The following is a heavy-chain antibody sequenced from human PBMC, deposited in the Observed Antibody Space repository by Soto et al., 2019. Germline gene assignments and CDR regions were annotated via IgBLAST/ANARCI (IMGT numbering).Heavy chain of an antibody. Sequence: SQTLSLTCAISGDSVSSNSAAWNWIRQSPSRGLEWLGKTYYRSKWYNDYAVSVNSRITIKPDTSKNQVALQLNSVTPEDTAVYYCARDVSWGTAMVYYYYGMDVWGQGNTVTVS. D-gene: IGHD5-18*01. V-gene: IGHV6-1*01. J-gene: IGHJ6*02. CDR3: ARDVSWGTAMVYYYYGMDV. CDR2: TYYRSKWYN. CDR1: GDSVSSNSAA.